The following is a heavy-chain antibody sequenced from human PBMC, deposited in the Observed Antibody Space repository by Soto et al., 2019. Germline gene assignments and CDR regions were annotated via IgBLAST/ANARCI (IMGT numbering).Heavy chain of an antibody. CDR3: ARVGSSGWSPDY. CDR1: GGSISGYY. D-gene: IGHD6-19*01. J-gene: IGHJ4*02. Sequence: QLQLQESGPGLVKPSETLSLTCTVSGGSISGYYWTWIRQPPGKGLEWIGYIFYSGVTNYNPSLKGRVTLSVDKSKNQFSLKLRSVTAADTAVYYCARVGSSGWSPDYWGRGTLVTVSS. V-gene: IGHV4-59*01. CDR2: IFYSGVT.